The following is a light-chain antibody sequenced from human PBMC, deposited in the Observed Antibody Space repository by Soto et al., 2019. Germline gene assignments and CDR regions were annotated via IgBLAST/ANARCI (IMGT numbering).Light chain of an antibody. J-gene: IGLJ3*02. CDR3: SSYTSSSTRV. Sequence: QSALTQPPSASGSPGQSVTISCTGTSSDVGGYKYVSWYQQHPGKAPKLLIYEVSKRPSGVPDRFSGSKSGNTASLTISGLQAEDEADYYCSSYTSSSTRVFGGGTQLTVL. CDR2: EVS. CDR1: SSDVGGYKY. V-gene: IGLV2-8*01.